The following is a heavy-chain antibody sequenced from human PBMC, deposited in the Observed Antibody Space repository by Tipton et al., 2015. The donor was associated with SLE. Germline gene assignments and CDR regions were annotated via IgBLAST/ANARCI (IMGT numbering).Heavy chain of an antibody. CDR3: AKGLNFDFWSGFGMDV. D-gene: IGHD3-3*01. CDR1: GFTFSIYS. CDR2: ISYDGSNK. V-gene: IGHV3-30*04. J-gene: IGHJ6*02. Sequence: SLRLSCAASGFTFSIYSMHWVRQAPGKGLEWVAVISYDGSNKYFADSVKGRFTVSRDDSKNTLYLQVSSLRAEDTAIYYCAKGLNFDFWSGFGMDVWGQGTTVTVS.